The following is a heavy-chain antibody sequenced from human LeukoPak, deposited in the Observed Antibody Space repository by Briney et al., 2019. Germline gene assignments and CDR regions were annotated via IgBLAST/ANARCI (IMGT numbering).Heavy chain of an antibody. J-gene: IGHJ6*02. CDR2: FDPEDGET. D-gene: IGHD3-10*01. Sequence: ASVKVSCKVSGYTLTELSMHWVRQAPGKGLEWMGGFDPEDGETIYAQKFQGRVTMTEDTSTDTAYMELSSLRSEDTAVYYCATDLVAPYRGVRGVIRGPFHPHYYYYGMDVWGQGTTVTVSS. V-gene: IGHV1-24*01. CDR1: GYTLTELS. CDR3: ATDLVAPYRGVRGVIRGPFHPHYYYYGMDV.